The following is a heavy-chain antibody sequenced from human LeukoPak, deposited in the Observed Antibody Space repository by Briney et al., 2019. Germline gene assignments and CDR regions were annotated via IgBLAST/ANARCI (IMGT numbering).Heavy chain of an antibody. CDR2: IYSSGST. CDR3: ARIESSSYRSFDY. D-gene: IGHD6-13*01. J-gene: IGHJ4*02. CDR1: GGSMSSYY. Sequence: SETLSLTCTVSGGSMSSYYWSWIRQPAGKGLEWIGRIYSSGSTNYNPSLKSRVTMSVDTSKDHFSLKLSSVTAADTAMYYCARIESSSYRSFDYWGQGTLVTVSS. V-gene: IGHV4-4*07.